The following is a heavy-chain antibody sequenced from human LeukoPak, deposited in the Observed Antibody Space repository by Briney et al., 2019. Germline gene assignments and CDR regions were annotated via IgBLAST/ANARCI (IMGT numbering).Heavy chain of an antibody. J-gene: IGHJ4*02. CDR1: GFTFSSYG. CDR2: IRYDGSNK. D-gene: IGHD2-15*01. CDR3: AKDSGDYSGY. Sequence: PGXSLRLSCAASGFTFSSYGMHWVRQAPGKGLEWVAFIRYDGSNKYYADSVKGRFTISTDNSKNTLYLQMNSLRAEDTAVYYCAKDSGDYSGYWGQGTLVTVSS. V-gene: IGHV3-30*02.